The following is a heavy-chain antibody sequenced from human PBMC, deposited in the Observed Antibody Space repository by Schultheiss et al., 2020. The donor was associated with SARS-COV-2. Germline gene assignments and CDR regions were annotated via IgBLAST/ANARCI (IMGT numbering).Heavy chain of an antibody. J-gene: IGHJ4*02. CDR3: ASRGELLPSFFFDY. V-gene: IGHV4-34*01. Sequence: SETLSLTCTVSGASLSTYYWSWIRQPPGKGLEWIGEINHSGSTNYNPSLKSRVTISVDTSKNQFSLKLSSVTAADTAVYYCASRGELLPSFFFDYWGQGTLVTVSS. CDR1: GASLSTYY. D-gene: IGHD1-26*01. CDR2: INHSGST.